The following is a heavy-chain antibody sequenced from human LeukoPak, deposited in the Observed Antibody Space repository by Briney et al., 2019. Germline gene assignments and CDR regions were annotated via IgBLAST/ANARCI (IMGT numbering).Heavy chain of an antibody. J-gene: IGHJ3*02. CDR1: GGSFSGYY. Sequence: SETLSLTCAVYGGSFSGYYRSWIRQPPGKGLEWIGEINPSGSTNHNPSLKSQITISVDTSKNQFSLKLSSVTAADTAVYYCATRPERWLQLQAAFDIWGQGTMVTVSS. V-gene: IGHV4-34*01. D-gene: IGHD5-24*01. CDR2: INPSGST. CDR3: ATRPERWLQLQAAFDI.